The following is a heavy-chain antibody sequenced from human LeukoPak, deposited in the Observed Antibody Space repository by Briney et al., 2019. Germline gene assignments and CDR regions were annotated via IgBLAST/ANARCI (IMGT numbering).Heavy chain of an antibody. CDR3: ARLPRYSSSSIYYYYYMDV. J-gene: IGHJ6*03. CDR2: IYYSGST. D-gene: IGHD6-6*01. Sequence: SETLSLTCTVSGGSISSSSYYWGCIRQPPGKGLEWIGSIYYSGSTYYNPSLKSRVTISVDTSKHQFSLKLSSVTAADTAVYYCARLPRYSSSSIYYYYYMDVWGKGTTVTVSS. CDR1: GGSISSSSYY. V-gene: IGHV4-39*01.